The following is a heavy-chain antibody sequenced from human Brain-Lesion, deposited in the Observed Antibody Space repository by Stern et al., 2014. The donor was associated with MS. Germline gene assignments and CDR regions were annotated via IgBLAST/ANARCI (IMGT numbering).Heavy chain of an antibody. J-gene: IGHJ4*02. CDR3: ARVTEFMRFFYPDY. CDR2: ISYSGNT. CDR1: GSSVNNGGRY. D-gene: IGHD3-3*01. Sequence: QVQLVESGPGLVKPSQTLSLTCTVSGSSVNNGGRYWSWIRQYPGKGLEWIGYISYSGNTDYNPSLQSRLTISTDTSKNQFSLKLRSVTAADTALYYCARVTEFMRFFYPDYWGQGTQVTVSS. V-gene: IGHV4-31*03.